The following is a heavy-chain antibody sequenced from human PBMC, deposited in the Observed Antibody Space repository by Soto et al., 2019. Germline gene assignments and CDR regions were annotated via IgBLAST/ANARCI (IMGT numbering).Heavy chain of an antibody. CDR1: GFTVSSNY. CDR2: IYSGGST. CDR3: ARDKCSSTSCYYYYGMDV. J-gene: IGHJ6*02. Sequence: LRLSCAASGFTVSSNYMSWVRQAPGKGLEWVSVIYSGGSTHYADSVKGRFTISRDNSKNTLYLQMNSLRAEDTAVYYCARDKCSSTSCYYYYGMDVWGQGTTVTVSS. D-gene: IGHD2-2*01. V-gene: IGHV3-53*01.